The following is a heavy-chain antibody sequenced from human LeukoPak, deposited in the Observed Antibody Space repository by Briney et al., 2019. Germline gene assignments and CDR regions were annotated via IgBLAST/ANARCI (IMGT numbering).Heavy chain of an antibody. CDR1: GYTFTSYG. CDR2: ISAYNGNT. J-gene: IGHJ6*02. D-gene: IGHD3-9*01. CDR3: ARNTLTGYYKCYYGMDV. V-gene: IGHV1-18*01. Sequence: ASVKVSCKASGYTFTSYGISWVRQAPGQGLEWMGWISAYNGNTNYAQKLQGRVTMTTDTSTSTAYMELRSLRSDDTAVYYCARNTLTGYYKCYYGMDVWGQGTTVTVSS.